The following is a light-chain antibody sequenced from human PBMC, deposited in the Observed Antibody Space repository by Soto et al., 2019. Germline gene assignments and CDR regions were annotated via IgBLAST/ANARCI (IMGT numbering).Light chain of an antibody. CDR1: RDVSTN. CDR2: GAS. J-gene: IGKJ1*01. V-gene: IGKV3-20*01. Sequence: VTQSPDTLAVAPGEVATLSFMSSRDVSTNSAWFQQKPGQAPRLLIYGASNRATGIPDRFSGSGSGTDFILTISRLEPEDFAVYYCQQYDSSPRTFGQGTKVDIK. CDR3: QQYDSSPRT.